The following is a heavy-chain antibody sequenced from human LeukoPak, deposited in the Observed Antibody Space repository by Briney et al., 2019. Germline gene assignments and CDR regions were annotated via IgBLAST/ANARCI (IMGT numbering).Heavy chain of an antibody. D-gene: IGHD4-23*01. J-gene: IGHJ4*02. Sequence: PSQTLSLTCAVSGGSISSGGYSWSWIRQPPGKGLEWIGYIYHSGSTYYNPSLKSRVTISVDRSKNQFSLKLSSVTAADTAVYYCARGGNSEIDYWGQGTLVTVS. CDR1: GGSISSGGYS. V-gene: IGHV4-30-2*01. CDR2: IYHSGST. CDR3: ARGGNSEIDY.